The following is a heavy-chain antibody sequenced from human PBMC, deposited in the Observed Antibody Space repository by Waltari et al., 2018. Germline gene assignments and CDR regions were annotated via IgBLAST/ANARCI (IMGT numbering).Heavy chain of an antibody. D-gene: IGHD1-20*01. Sequence: QVQLQESGPGLVKPSETLSLTCRVSGGSINNYFWNWIRQPPGKGLQWIGYIRHTRNTKCNPSRKSRVTMAVDTSKSQFSLRLTSVSATDTAVYFCARWDAPGRYFGDWGQGTPVTVSS. CDR3: ARWDAPGRYFGD. V-gene: IGHV4-59*08. J-gene: IGHJ4*02. CDR1: GGSINNYF. CDR2: IRHTRNT.